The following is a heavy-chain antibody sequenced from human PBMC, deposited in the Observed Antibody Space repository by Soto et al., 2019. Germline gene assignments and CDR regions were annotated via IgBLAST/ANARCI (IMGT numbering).Heavy chain of an antibody. J-gene: IGHJ6*02. V-gene: IGHV4-30-4*01. CDR3: AREGNDGSAYASGMDV. CDR1: GGSISSGDYY. CDR2: IYYSGST. Sequence: SETLSLTXTVSGGSISSGDYYWSWIRQPPGKGLEWIGYIYYSGSTYYNPSLKSRVTISVDTSKNQFSLKLSSVTAADTAVYYCAREGNDGSAYASGMDVWGQGTTVTVSS. D-gene: IGHD3-10*01.